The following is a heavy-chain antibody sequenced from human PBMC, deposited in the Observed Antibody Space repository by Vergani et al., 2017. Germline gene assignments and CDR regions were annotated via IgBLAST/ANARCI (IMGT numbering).Heavy chain of an antibody. J-gene: IGHJ4*02. CDR3: ASQCSGGSCFKEGGVDY. D-gene: IGHD2-15*01. Sequence: QLQLQESGSGLVKPSQTLSLTCAVSGGSISSGGYSWSWIRQPPGKGLEWIGYIYHSGSTYYNPSLKSRVTISVDRSKNQFSLKLSSVTAADTAVDYCASQCSGGSCFKEGGVDYWGQGTLVTVSS. CDR1: GGSISSGGYS. CDR2: IYHSGST. V-gene: IGHV4-30-2*01.